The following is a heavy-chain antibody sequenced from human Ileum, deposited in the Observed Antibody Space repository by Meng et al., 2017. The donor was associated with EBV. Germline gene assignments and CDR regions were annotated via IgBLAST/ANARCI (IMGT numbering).Heavy chain of an antibody. CDR1: GDTLFNGGHY. CDR2: IFYTGST. Sequence: QVYLQESGPGLVKPSXXLXLTCTLSGDTLFNGGHYWTWLRQPPGKGLEWIGYIFYTGSTYYNPSLKSRVTISLDLSKNQFSLNLTSVTAADTAVYYCARDSNGDYGWVDPWGQGTLVTVSS. J-gene: IGHJ5*02. V-gene: IGHV4-30-4*01. D-gene: IGHD4-17*01. CDR3: ARDSNGDYGWVDP.